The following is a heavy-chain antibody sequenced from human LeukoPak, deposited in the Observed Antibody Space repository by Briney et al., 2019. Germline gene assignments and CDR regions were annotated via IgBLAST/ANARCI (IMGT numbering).Heavy chain of an antibody. J-gene: IGHJ3*02. CDR3: ARDLGAFDI. CDR2: ISSSSSTI. V-gene: IGHV3-48*01. Sequence: GGSLRLSCAASGFTFSSYSMNWVRQAPGKGLEWVSYISSSSSTIYYADSAKGRFTISRDNAKNSLYLQMNSLGAEDTAVYYCARDLGAFDIWGQGTMVTVSS. CDR1: GFTFSSYS.